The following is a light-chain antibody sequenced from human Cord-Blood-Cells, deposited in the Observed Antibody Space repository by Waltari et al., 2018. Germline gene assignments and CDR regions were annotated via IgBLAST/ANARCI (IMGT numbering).Light chain of an antibody. Sequence: QSALTQPASVSGSPGQSITISCTGTSSDVGGYNYVSWYQQHPGKAPKLMIYDVSNRPSGVSNRFSGSQSGNTASLTISGLHADDEADYYCSSYTSRSTWVFGGGTKLTVL. CDR2: DVS. CDR1: SSDVGGYNY. V-gene: IGLV2-14*01. CDR3: SSYTSRSTWV. J-gene: IGLJ3*02.